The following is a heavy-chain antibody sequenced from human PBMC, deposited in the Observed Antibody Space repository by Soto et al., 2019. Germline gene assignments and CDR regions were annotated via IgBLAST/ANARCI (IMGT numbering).Heavy chain of an antibody. V-gene: IGHV4-59*11. D-gene: IGHD2-15*01. CDR3: ARLQYTVVTALDI. J-gene: IGHJ3*02. CDR2: IYHTVNT. CDR1: GVSIGSHF. Sequence: PSDTLSLTCSVSGVSIGSHFWSWIRQAPGKGPELVGYIYHTVNTNYNPALKSRVTISMDTSKNLLSLQLSSVTAADTAVYYCARLQYTVVTALDIWGQGTMVTVSS.